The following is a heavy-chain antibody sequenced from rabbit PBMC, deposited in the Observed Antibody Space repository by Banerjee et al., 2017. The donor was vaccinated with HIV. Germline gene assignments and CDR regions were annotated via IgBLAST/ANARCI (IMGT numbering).Heavy chain of an antibody. V-gene: IGHV1S40*01. D-gene: IGHD4-2*01. Sequence: QSLEESGGDLVKPGASLTLTCTASGFSFSSNYYMCWVRQAPGKGLEWIGCIGAGSTYYATWAKGRFTISKTSSTTVTLQMTSLTAADTATYFCARDAGYAGSNLWGQGTLVTVS. J-gene: IGHJ4*01. CDR3: ARDAGYAGSNL. CDR1: GFSFSSNYY. CDR2: IGAGST.